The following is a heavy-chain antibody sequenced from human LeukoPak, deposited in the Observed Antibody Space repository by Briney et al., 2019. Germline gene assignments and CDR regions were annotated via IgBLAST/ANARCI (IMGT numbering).Heavy chain of an antibody. CDR3: ARGVLHY. CDR1: GFTFSNYW. V-gene: IGHV3-7*01. CDR2: IKPDGSDK. Sequence: PGGSLRLSCAASGFTFSNYWMTWVRQAPGKGLEWVANIKPDGSDKYYVDSVKGRFTVSRDNAKNSLYLQTNSLRAEDTAVYYCARGVLHYWGQGTLVTVSS. D-gene: IGHD2/OR15-2a*01. J-gene: IGHJ4*02.